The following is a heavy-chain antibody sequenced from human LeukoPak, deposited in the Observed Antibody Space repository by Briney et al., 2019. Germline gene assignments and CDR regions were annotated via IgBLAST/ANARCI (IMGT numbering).Heavy chain of an antibody. CDR2: IGAYAART. Sequence: GGSLRLSCAASGFTFSSYAMTWVRQAPGRGLEWVSTIGAYAARTYYADSVKGRFTTSREDSRSTLSLQMNSLRAEDTALYYCAKDPLGGGSSLINWFDSWGQGVWVTVSS. D-gene: IGHD1-26*01. J-gene: IGHJ5*01. V-gene: IGHV3-23*01. CDR1: GFTFSSYA. CDR3: AKDPLGGGSSLINWFDS.